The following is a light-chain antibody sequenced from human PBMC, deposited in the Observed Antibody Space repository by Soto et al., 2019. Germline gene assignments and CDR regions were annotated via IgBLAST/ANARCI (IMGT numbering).Light chain of an antibody. CDR2: AAS. CDR1: QSVSSY. Sequence: EVVLTQSPATLSGSAGERATLSFMASQSVSSYLAWYQQKPGQAPRLLISAASSRATGVPDRFSGSGSGADFTLTISRLEPEDFAVYYCQQYGSSRTWTFGQGTKVDIK. V-gene: IGKV3-20*01. J-gene: IGKJ1*01. CDR3: QQYGSSRTWT.